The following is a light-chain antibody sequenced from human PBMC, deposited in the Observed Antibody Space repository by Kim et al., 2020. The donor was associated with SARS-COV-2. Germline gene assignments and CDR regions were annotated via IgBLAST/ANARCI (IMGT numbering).Light chain of an antibody. J-gene: IGLJ1*01. Sequence: QSVTISCTGTSSDVGGYNYVSWYQQHPGKAPKLMIYDVSKRPSGVPDHFSGSKSGNTASLTISGLQAEDEADYYCCSYAGSYTNYVFGTGTKVTVL. CDR3: CSYAGSYTNYV. V-gene: IGLV2-11*01. CDR1: SSDVGGYNY. CDR2: DVS.